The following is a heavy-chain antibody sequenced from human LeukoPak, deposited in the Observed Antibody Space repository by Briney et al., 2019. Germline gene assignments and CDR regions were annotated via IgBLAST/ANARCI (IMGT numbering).Heavy chain of an antibody. J-gene: IGHJ3*02. CDR1: GFTFSSYG. Sequence: PGGSLRLSCAASGFTFSSYGMHWVRQAPGKGLEWVAFIRYDGSNKYYADSVKGRFTISRDNSKNTLYLQMNSLRAEDTAVYYCAKSGDYSNYGVNAFDIWGQGTMVTVSS. D-gene: IGHD4-11*01. CDR2: IRYDGSNK. V-gene: IGHV3-30*02. CDR3: AKSGDYSNYGVNAFDI.